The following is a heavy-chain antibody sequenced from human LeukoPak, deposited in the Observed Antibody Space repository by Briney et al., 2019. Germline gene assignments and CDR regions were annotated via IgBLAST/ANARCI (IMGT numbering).Heavy chain of an antibody. CDR2: ISGSGDKS. CDR3: AKHPWEDDSGYFY. J-gene: IGHJ4*02. V-gene: IGHV3-23*01. D-gene: IGHD4-17*01. Sequence: GGSLRLSCVASGFTFSLYGMSWVRQAPGKGLEWVSSISGSGDKSDHADSVKGRFTISRDNSRNTLYLQMNNLRVEDTAVYFCAKHPWEDDSGYFYWGQGTLATVAS. CDR1: GFTFSLYG.